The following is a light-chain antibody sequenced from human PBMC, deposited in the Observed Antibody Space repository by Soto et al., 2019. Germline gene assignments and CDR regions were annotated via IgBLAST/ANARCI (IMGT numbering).Light chain of an antibody. CDR2: RNN. J-gene: IGLJ2*01. Sequence: QSVLTQPPSASGTPGQRLTISRSGSSSNIGSNYVYWYQQLPGTAPKLLIYRNNQRPSGVPDRFSGSKSGTSASLAISGLRSEDESDYYCAAWDDSLSGPVFGGGTKLTVL. CDR3: AAWDDSLSGPV. V-gene: IGLV1-47*01. CDR1: SSNIGSNY.